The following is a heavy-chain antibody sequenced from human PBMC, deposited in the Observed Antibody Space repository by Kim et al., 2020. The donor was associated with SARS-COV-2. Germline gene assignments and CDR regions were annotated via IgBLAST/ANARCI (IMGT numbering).Heavy chain of an antibody. J-gene: IGHJ6*02. D-gene: IGHD4-17*01. CDR3: ARDSHYGDYPVGGMDV. CDR1: GYTFTSYG. Sequence: ASVKVSCKASGYTFTSYGISWVRQAPGQGLEWMGWISAYNGNTNYAQKLQGRVTMTTDTSTSTAYMELRSLRSDDTAVYYCARDSHYGDYPVGGMDVWGQGTTVTVSS. V-gene: IGHV1-18*01. CDR2: ISAYNGNT.